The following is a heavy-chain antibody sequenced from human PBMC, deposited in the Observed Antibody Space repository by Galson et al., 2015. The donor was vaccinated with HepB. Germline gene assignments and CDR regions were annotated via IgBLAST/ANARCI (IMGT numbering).Heavy chain of an antibody. V-gene: IGHV3-15*01. CDR1: GFTFSNAW. CDR3: TTSAATRVTTYWYFDL. D-gene: IGHD4-17*01. Sequence: SLRLSCAASGFTFSNAWMSWVRQAPGKGLEWVGRIKSKTDGGTTDYAAPVKGRFTISRDDSKNTLYLQMNSLKTEDTAVYYCTTSAATRVTTYWYFDLWGRGTLVTVSS. CDR2: IKSKTDGGTT. J-gene: IGHJ2*01.